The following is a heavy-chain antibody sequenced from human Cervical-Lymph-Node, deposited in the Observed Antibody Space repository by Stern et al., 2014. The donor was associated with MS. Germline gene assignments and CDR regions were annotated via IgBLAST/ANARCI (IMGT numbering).Heavy chain of an antibody. Sequence: VHLVESGAEVKKPGASVKVSCKVSGYSLSALSMHWVRQAPGKGLEWMGGFDPKDGETIYAQKFQGRVTMTEDISTDTAYMDLSSLRSEDTAVYYCALGKGYGLLYYFDFWGQGTLVTVSS. V-gene: IGHV1-24*01. CDR1: GYSLSALS. CDR2: FDPKDGET. CDR3: ALGKGYGLLYYFDF. J-gene: IGHJ4*02. D-gene: IGHD4-17*01.